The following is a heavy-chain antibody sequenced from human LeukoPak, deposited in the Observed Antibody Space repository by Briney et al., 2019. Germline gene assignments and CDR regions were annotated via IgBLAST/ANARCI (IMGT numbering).Heavy chain of an antibody. CDR2: ISSSGSTI. CDR1: GFTFSSYE. Sequence: PGGSLRLSCAASGFTFSSYEMNWVRQAPGKGLEWVSYISSSGSTIYYADSVKGRFTISRDNAKNSLHLQMNSLRAEDTAVYYCAGWVRPGYSYGHWYFDLWGRGTLVTVSS. J-gene: IGHJ2*01. V-gene: IGHV3-48*03. CDR3: AGWVRPGYSYGHWYFDL. D-gene: IGHD5-18*01.